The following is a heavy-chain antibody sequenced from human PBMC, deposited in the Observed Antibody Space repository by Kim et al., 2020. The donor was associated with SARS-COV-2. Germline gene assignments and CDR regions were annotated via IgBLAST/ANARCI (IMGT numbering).Heavy chain of an antibody. V-gene: IGHV3-30-3*01. J-gene: IGHJ4*02. CDR1: GFTFSSYA. Sequence: GGSLRLSCAASGFTFSSYAMHWVRQAPGKGLEWVAVISYDGSNKYYADSVKGRFTISRDNSKNTLYLQMNSLRAEDTAVYYCARDPYPYYYDSSGYDSRYFDYWGQGTLVTVSS. D-gene: IGHD3-22*01. CDR2: ISYDGSNK. CDR3: ARDPYPYYYDSSGYDSRYFDY.